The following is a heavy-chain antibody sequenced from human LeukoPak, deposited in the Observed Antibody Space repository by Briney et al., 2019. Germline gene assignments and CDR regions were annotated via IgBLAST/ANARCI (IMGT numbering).Heavy chain of an antibody. Sequence: SVKVSCKASGGTFSSYAISWVRQAPGQGLEWMGGIIPIFGTANYAQKFQGRVTITADKSTSTAYMELSSLRSEDTAVYYCASYDSSGWPHAFDIWGQGTMVTVSS. CDR3: ASYDSSGWPHAFDI. CDR1: GGTFSSYA. D-gene: IGHD6-19*01. V-gene: IGHV1-69*06. CDR2: IIPIFGTA. J-gene: IGHJ3*02.